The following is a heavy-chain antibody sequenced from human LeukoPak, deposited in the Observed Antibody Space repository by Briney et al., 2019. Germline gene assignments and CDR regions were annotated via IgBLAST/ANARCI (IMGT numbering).Heavy chain of an antibody. J-gene: IGHJ3*01. CDR2: IDLNSGGT. Sequence: GASVKVSCKASGYTFTGYYMHWVRQAPEQGLEWMGWIDLNSGGTNYAQNFQGRVSMTRDTSITTAYMELSRLTFDDTAVYYCARAYPYDAFDVCGQGTLVTVSS. CDR1: GYTFTGYY. CDR3: ARAYPYDAFDV. V-gene: IGHV1-2*02.